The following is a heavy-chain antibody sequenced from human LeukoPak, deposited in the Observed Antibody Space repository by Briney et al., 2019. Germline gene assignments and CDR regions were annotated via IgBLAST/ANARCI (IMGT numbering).Heavy chain of an antibody. V-gene: IGHV4-59*01. D-gene: IGHD2-15*01. J-gene: IGHJ4*02. CDR3: ARDVGGGPFFDY. Sequence: SETLSLTCTVSGGSISSFYWGWFRQPPGKGLEWIGYIYYSGSTDYNPSLKSRVTISLDTSKSQFSLMLTSVTAADTAVYYCARDVGGGPFFDYWGQGTLVTVSS. CDR2: IYYSGST. CDR1: GGSISSFY.